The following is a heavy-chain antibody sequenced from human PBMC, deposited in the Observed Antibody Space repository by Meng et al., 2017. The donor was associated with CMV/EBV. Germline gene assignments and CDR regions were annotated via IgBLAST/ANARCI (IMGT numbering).Heavy chain of an antibody. J-gene: IGHJ5*02. V-gene: IGHV3-23*01. CDR1: GFTFSSYA. CDR3: AKDCWFDP. CDR2: ISGSGVST. Sequence: LSLTCAASGFTFSSYAMSWVRQAPGKGLEWVSAISGSGVSTYYADSVRGRFTISRDNSKNTLYLQMNGLRAEDTAVYYCAKDCWFDPWGQGTLVTVSS.